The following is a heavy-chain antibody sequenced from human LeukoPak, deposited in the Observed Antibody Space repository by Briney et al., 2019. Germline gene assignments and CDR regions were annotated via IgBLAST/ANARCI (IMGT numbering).Heavy chain of an antibody. J-gene: IGHJ6*02. CDR1: GFTFNTYT. CDR3: ARALETYCSSTSCKYRYYYYGMDV. Sequence: GGSLRLSCAASGFTFNTYTMNWVRQAPGKGLEWVPYISGSSGIIDYADSVRGRFTISRDNAKNSLYLQMNSLRAEDTAVYYCARALETYCSSTSCKYRYYYYGMDVWGQGTTVTVSS. V-gene: IGHV3-48*01. D-gene: IGHD2-2*01. CDR2: ISGSSGII.